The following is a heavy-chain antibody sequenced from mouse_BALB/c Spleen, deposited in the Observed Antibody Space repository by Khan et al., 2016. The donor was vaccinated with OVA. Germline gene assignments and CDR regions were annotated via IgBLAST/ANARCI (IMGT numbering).Heavy chain of an antibody. J-gene: IGHJ2*01. Sequence: EVQLVESGPGLVKPSHSLSLTCTVTGYSFTSYYACNWIRKFPGNKLELMGYIRYSGRTSYNPTIKSRISITRDTSTNQSFMQFNSVTSEDTATDDCARSVSITTVVATDFDYWGQGTTLTVSS. CDR3: ARSVSITTVVATDFDY. CDR1: GYSFTSYYA. V-gene: IGHV3-2*02. D-gene: IGHD1-1*01. CDR2: IRYSGRT.